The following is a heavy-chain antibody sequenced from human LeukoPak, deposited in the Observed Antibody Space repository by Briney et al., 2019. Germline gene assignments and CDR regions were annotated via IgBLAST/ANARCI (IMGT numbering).Heavy chain of an antibody. CDR1: GFTVSSNY. J-gene: IGHJ1*01. Sequence: GGSLRLSCAASGFTVSSNYMSWVRQAPGKGLEWVSVIYSCGSTYYADSVKGRFTISRDNSKNTLYLQMNSLRAEDTAVYYCAKPLNYDFWSGYEFQHWGQGTLVTVSS. D-gene: IGHD3-3*01. CDR2: IYSCGST. CDR3: AKPLNYDFWSGYEFQH. V-gene: IGHV3-53*01.